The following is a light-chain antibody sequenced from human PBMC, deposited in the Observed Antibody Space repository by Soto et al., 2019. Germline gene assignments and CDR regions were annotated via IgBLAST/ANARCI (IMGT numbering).Light chain of an antibody. CDR2: EAS. J-gene: IGKJ5*01. CDR3: QQSYGIPIT. CDR1: QGISEF. Sequence: DIQMTQSPSSLSASVGDRVTISCRAGQGISEFLNWFQQKPGKAPKLLIYEASRLQRGVPSRFSGSGSGTDFTLTISSLQPEDLCTYYCQQSYGIPITFGQGTRLEIK. V-gene: IGKV1-39*01.